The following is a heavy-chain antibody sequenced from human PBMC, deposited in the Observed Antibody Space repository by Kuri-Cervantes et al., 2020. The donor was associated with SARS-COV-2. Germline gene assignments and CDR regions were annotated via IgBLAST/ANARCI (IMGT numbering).Heavy chain of an antibody. J-gene: IGHJ4*02. CDR1: GLTFRSYS. V-gene: IGHV3-21*04. CDR3: ARGDRYGDYQTFDY. CDR2: ITSDSRYI. D-gene: IGHD4-17*01. Sequence: LSLTCAASGLTFRSYSMNWVRQSPGKGLEWVASITSDSRYIYYAGSVKGRFTISRDNAKNSLYLQMNSLRAEDTALYYCARGDRYGDYQTFDYWGQGTLVTVSS.